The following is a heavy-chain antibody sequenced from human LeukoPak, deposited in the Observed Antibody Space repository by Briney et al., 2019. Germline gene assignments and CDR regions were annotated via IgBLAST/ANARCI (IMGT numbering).Heavy chain of an antibody. J-gene: IGHJ6*03. Sequence: TSETLSLTCTVSGGSISNKYWSWIRQPPGKGLEWIGYIYYSGSTNYNPSLKSRVTILVDTSKNQVSLKLSSVTAADTAVYYCARAGCSGGSCYPYYYYYYMDVWGKGTTVTISS. CDR1: GGSISNKY. CDR2: IYYSGST. V-gene: IGHV4-59*01. CDR3: ARAGCSGGSCYPYYYYYYMDV. D-gene: IGHD2-15*01.